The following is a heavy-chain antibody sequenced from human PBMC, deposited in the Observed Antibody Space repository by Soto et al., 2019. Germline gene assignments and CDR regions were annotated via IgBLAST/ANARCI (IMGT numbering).Heavy chain of an antibody. CDR1: GGSISSGGYY. Sequence: QVQLQEAGPGLVTPSQTLSLTCTVSGGSISSGGYYWSWIRQHPGKGLEWIGYIYYSGSTYYNPSLEFRVTIALDTSKNQSYMKLSSVTAADKAVYYCARSGLKNNWFDPWGQGTLVTVSS. CDR3: ARSGLKNNWFDP. CDR2: IYYSGST. D-gene: IGHD2-8*01. J-gene: IGHJ5*02. V-gene: IGHV4-31*03.